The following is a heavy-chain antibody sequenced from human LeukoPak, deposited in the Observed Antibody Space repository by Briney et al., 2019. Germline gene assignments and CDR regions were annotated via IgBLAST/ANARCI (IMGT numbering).Heavy chain of an antibody. J-gene: IGHJ3*02. CDR1: GGSFSGYY. CDR2: IYSSGST. D-gene: IGHD2/OR15-2a*01. V-gene: IGHV4-34*11. CDR3: ARGPRPYYTTDAFDI. Sequence: SETLSLTCAVYGGSFSGYYWSWIRQPPGKGLEWIAYIYSSGSTNYNPSLKSRVTISVDTSKNQFSLNLSSMTAADTAVYYCARGPRPYYTTDAFDIWGLGTMVTVSS.